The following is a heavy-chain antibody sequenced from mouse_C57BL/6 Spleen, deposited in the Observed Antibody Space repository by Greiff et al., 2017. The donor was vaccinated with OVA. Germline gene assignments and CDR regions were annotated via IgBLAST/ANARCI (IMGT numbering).Heavy chain of an antibody. J-gene: IGHJ2*01. CDR1: GYTFTGYW. CDR2: ILPGSGST. V-gene: IGHV1-9*01. D-gene: IGHD1-1*01. Sequence: QVQLQQSGAELARPGASVKLSCKASGYTFTGYWIEWVKQRPGHGLEWIGEILPGSGSTNYNEKFKGKATFTADTSSNTAYMQLSSLTTEDSAIYYCARRGITTVTPFDYWGQGTTLTVSS. CDR3: ARRGITTVTPFDY.